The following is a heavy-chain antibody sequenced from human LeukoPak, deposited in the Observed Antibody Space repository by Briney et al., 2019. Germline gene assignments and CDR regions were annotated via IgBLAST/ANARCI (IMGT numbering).Heavy chain of an antibody. CDR1: GGTFSSYA. J-gene: IGHJ6*02. V-gene: IGHV1-69*13. Sequence: SAKVSCKASGGTFSSYAISWVRQAPGQGLEWMGGIIPIFGTANYAQKFQGRVTITADESTSTAYMELSSLRSEDTAVYYCARDDITIFGVVIKNYYGMDVWGQGTTVTVSS. CDR3: ARDDITIFGVVIKNYYGMDV. D-gene: IGHD3-3*01. CDR2: IIPIFGTA.